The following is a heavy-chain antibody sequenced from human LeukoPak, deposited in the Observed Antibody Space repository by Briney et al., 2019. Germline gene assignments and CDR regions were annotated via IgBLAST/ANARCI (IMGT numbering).Heavy chain of an antibody. CDR3: ARDSATWGGLKPTHFDY. V-gene: IGHV4-34*01. Sequence: SETLSLTCAVYGGSFSGYYWSWIRQPPGKGLEWLGEINHSGSTNYNPPLKSRVTISVDTSKNQFSLKLSSVTAADTSVYYCARDSATWGGLKPTHFDYWGQGTLVTVSS. CDR2: INHSGST. CDR1: GGSFSGYY. J-gene: IGHJ4*02. D-gene: IGHD5-24*01.